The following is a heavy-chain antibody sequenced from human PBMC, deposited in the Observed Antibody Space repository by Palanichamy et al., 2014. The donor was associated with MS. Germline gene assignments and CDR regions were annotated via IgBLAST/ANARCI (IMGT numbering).Heavy chain of an antibody. Sequence: EVQLVEVWGRAWSSLGGPVRLSCAASGFTFSSYWMSWVRQAPGKGLERVANIKQDGSEKYYVDSVKGRFTISRDNAKNLLYLRMNSLRAEDTAVYYCAREGYSGNLRYWGQGTLVTVSS. V-gene: IGHV3-7*03. J-gene: IGHJ4*02. CDR3: AREGYSGNLRY. D-gene: IGHD5-12*01. CDR1: GFTFSSYW. CDR2: IKQDGSEK.